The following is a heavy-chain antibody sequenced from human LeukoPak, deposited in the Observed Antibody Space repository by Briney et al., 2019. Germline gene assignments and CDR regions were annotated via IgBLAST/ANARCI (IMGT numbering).Heavy chain of an antibody. D-gene: IGHD3-9*01. CDR3: AKGDYDILTGYPLGFDY. Sequence: PGGSLRLSCAASGFTSSSYSMNWVRQAPGKGLEWVSSISSSSSYIYYADSVKGRFTTSRDNAKNSLYLQMNSLRAEDTAVYYCAKGDYDILTGYPLGFDYWGQGTLVTVSS. CDR2: ISSSSSYI. V-gene: IGHV3-21*04. J-gene: IGHJ4*02. CDR1: GFTSSSYS.